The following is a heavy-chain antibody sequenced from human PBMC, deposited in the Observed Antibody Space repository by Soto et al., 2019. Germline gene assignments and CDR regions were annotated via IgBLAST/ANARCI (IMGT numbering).Heavy chain of an antibody. CDR1: GFTFSNAW. CDR2: IKSKTDGGTT. Sequence: SLRLSCAASGFTFSNAWMSWVRQAPGKGLEWVGRIKSKTDGGTTDYAAPVKGRFTISRDDSKNTLYLQMNSLKTEDTAVYYCSSFYYYYMDVWGKGTTVTVSS. CDR3: SSFYYYYMDV. V-gene: IGHV3-15*01. J-gene: IGHJ6*03.